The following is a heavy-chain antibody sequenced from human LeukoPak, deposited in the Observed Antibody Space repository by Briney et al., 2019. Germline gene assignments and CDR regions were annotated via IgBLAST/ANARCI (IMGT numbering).Heavy chain of an antibody. CDR3: ASQKTRATGSYYYYYMDV. Sequence: GESLKISCKGSGYTSSDYWIGWVRQMPGKGLEWMGIIYPGDSDIRYSPSFQGQVTISADKSITTAYLQWSSLKASDTAMYHCASQKTRATGSYYYYYMDVWGKGTTVTVSS. CDR1: GYTSSDYW. V-gene: IGHV5-51*01. CDR2: IYPGDSDI. J-gene: IGHJ6*03. D-gene: IGHD3-10*01.